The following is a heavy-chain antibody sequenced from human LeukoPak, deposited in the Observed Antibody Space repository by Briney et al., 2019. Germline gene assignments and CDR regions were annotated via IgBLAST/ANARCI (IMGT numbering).Heavy chain of an antibody. CDR2: INSDGSTI. V-gene: IGHV3-74*01. CDR3: ARALGYSYGYGIY. D-gene: IGHD5-18*01. CDR1: AFTFSSYW. J-gene: IGHJ4*02. Sequence: GGSLRLSCAASAFTFSSYWMHWVRQAPGKGLEWVSRINSDGSTINYADSVKGRFTVSRDNAKNTMYLQMNSLRAEDSAVYYCARALGYSYGYGIYWGQGTLVTVSS.